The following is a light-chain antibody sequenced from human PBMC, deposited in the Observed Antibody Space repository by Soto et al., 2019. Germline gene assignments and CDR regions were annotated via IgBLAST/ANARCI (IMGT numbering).Light chain of an antibody. CDR2: DAS. Sequence: EIVLTQSPATLSVSPGETATLSCRASQRVSTYLAWYQQKPGQAPSLLIYDASYRATGIPARFSGSGSGTDFTLTISSLEPEDFAVYYCQQRSSWPLSFGGGTKVEI. V-gene: IGKV3-11*01. CDR1: QRVSTY. J-gene: IGKJ4*01. CDR3: QQRSSWPLS.